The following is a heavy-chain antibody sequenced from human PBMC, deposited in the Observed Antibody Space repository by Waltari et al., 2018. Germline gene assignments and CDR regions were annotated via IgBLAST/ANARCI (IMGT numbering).Heavy chain of an antibody. Sequence: EVQLVQSGAEGKKPGAPVKISCKASGYTSIDYFMHWVQQAPGKGLEWVGRIDPEDGETVYAEKFQGRVTITADTSTDTSYLELSSLRSDDTAVYYCAPLPGGSGQTFDYWGQGTLLTVSS. J-gene: IGHJ4*02. V-gene: IGHV1-69-2*01. D-gene: IGHD3-10*01. CDR1: GYTSIDYF. CDR2: IDPEDGET. CDR3: APLPGGSGQTFDY.